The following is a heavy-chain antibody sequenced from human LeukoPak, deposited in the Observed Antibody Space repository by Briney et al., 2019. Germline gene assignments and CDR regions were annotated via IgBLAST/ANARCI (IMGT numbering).Heavy chain of an antibody. V-gene: IGHV1-69*13. CDR1: GGTFRSYA. Sequence: SVSLTCKASGGTFRSYAITWVRQAPGKGLEWMGGIIPMINTPKYAQKFQGRVSITADESTSTGYMEVSSLRSEDTAVYYCAIFQGTYGDNENDYWGQ. D-gene: IGHD4-17*01. CDR2: IIPMINTP. CDR3: AIFQGTYGDNENDY. J-gene: IGHJ4*02.